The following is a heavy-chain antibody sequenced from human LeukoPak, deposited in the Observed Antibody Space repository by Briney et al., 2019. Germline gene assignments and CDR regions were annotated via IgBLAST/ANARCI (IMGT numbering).Heavy chain of an antibody. D-gene: IGHD3-3*01. J-gene: IGHJ5*02. CDR2: MNPNSGNT. V-gene: IGHV1-8*01. Sequence: ASVKVSCKASGYTFTSYDINWVRQATGRGLEWMGWMNPNSGNTGYAQKFQGRVTMTRNTSISTAYMELSSLRSEDTAVYYCARGGYAHYDFWSGYQQTVNWFDPWGQGTLVTVSS. CDR1: GYTFTSYD. CDR3: ARGGYAHYDFWSGYQQTVNWFDP.